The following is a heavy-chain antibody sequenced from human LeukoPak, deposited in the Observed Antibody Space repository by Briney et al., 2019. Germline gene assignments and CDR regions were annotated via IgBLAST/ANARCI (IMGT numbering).Heavy chain of an antibody. D-gene: IGHD2/OR15-2a*01. CDR1: GFTFRDFS. V-gene: IGHV3-43*02. CDR3: AKGNNSLSYNFDY. Sequence: GGSLRLSCAASGFTFRDFSMHWVRQASGKGLEWLSLISGDADTTHYADSVKGRFTISRDNNKNSLYLQMNGLRLDDTAFYYCAKGNNSLSYNFDYWGQGTLATVSS. J-gene: IGHJ4*01. CDR2: ISGDADTT.